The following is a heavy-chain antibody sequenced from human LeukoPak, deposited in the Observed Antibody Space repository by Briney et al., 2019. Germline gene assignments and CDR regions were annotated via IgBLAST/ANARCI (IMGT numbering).Heavy chain of an antibody. V-gene: IGHV4-39*01. J-gene: IGHJ4*02. Sequence: SETLSLTCTVSGGSIGTSGYYWAWIRQPPGKGLEWIGSIYYSGSTYYNPSLKSRVTISVDTSKNQFSLKLSSVTAADTAVYYCAKQYDSSGSYWGQGTLVTVSS. CDR1: GGSIGTSGYY. CDR3: AKQYDSSGSY. CDR2: IYYSGST. D-gene: IGHD3-22*01.